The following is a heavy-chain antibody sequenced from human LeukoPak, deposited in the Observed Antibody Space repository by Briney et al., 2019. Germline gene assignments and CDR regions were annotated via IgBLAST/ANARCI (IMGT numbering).Heavy chain of an antibody. D-gene: IGHD3-9*01. CDR3: ARGYHDILTGYYSDY. J-gene: IGHJ4*02. CDR1: GGSISSYY. V-gene: IGHV4-59*01. CDR2: IYYSGST. Sequence: SETLSLTCTVSGGSISSYYWSWIRQPPGKGLEWIGYIYYSGSTNYNPSLKSRVTISVDTSKNQFSLKLSSVTAADMAVYYCARGYHDILTGYYSDYWGQGTLVTVSS.